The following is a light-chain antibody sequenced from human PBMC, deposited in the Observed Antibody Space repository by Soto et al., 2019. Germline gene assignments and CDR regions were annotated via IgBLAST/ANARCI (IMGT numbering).Light chain of an antibody. CDR1: SSDVGGYNH. J-gene: IGLJ1*01. CDR3: SSYAGSNYV. CDR2: EVT. Sequence: QSALTQPPSASGSPGQSVTISCTGASSDVGGYNHVSWFQQHPDKAPKLMIYEVTKRPSGVPDRFSGSKSGNTASLTVSGLQTEDEADYYCSSYAGSNYVFGTGTKLTVL. V-gene: IGLV2-8*01.